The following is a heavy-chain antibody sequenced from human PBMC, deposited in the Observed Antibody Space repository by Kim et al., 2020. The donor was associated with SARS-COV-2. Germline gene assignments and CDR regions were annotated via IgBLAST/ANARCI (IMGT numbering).Heavy chain of an antibody. CDR3: ARSLQLWPFYGMDV. CDR2: ISSNGGSS. V-gene: IGHV3-64*01. D-gene: IGHD5-18*01. CDR1: GFTFTSYP. Sequence: GGSLRLSCGASGFTFTSYPMHWVRQAPGKGLEYVSAISSNGGSSYYANSVKGRFTISRDNSKNTLYLQMGSLRAEDMAVYYCARSLQLWPFYGMDVWGQG. J-gene: IGHJ6*02.